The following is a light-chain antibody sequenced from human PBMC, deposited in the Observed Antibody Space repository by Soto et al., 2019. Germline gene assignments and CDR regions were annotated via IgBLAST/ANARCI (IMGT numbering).Light chain of an antibody. CDR1: QSVSSSY. CDR2: GAS. V-gene: IGKV3-20*01. CDR3: QQFGTTLT. J-gene: IGKJ4*01. Sequence: EMVLTQSPDTLSLSPGERATLSCKASQSVSSSYLAWYQQRPGQAPRLLIHGASKRATGIPDRFSGRGSGTDFTLTISRLEPEDFAVYVCQQFGTTLTFVGGTKVEIK.